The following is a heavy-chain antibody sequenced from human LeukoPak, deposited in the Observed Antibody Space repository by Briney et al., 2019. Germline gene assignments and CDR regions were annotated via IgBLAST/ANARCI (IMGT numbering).Heavy chain of an antibody. J-gene: IGHJ4*02. Sequence: SETLSLTCAVYGGSFNGYYWSWIRQPPGKGLEWIGEINHSGSTNYNPSLKSRVTISVDTSKNQFSLKLSSVTAADTAVYYCARLTPLLRYFDWLSLKGFDYWGQGTLVTVSS. V-gene: IGHV4-34*01. CDR3: ARLTPLLRYFDWLSLKGFDY. D-gene: IGHD3-9*01. CDR2: INHSGST. CDR1: GGSFNGYY.